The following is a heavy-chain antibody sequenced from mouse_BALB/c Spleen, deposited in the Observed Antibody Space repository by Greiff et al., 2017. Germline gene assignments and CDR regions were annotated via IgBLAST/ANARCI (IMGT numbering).Heavy chain of an antibody. CDR3: ARYYDYFDY. CDR2: INPYNGDT. V-gene: IGHV1-20*02. J-gene: IGHJ2*01. CDR1: GYSFTGYF. Sequence: VHVKQSGPELVKPGASVKISCKASGYSFTGYFMNWVMQSHGKSLEWIGRINPYNGDTFYNQKFKGKATLTVDKSSSTAHMELRSLASEDSAVYYCARYYDYFDYWGQGTTLTVSS. D-gene: IGHD2-4*01.